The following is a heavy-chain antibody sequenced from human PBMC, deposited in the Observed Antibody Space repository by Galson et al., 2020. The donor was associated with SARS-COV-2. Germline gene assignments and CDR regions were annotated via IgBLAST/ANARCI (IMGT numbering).Heavy chain of an antibody. CDR2: INSDASST. J-gene: IGHJ4*02. CDR1: GFTFSSSW. D-gene: IGHD6-19*01. V-gene: IGHV3-74*01. CDR3: ARVGTRSGWKYYFDY. Sequence: TGGSLRLSCAASGFTFSSSWMHWVRQAPGKGLVWVSRINSDASSTSYADSVKGRFTISRDNAKNTLYLQMNSLRAEDTAVYYCARVGTRSGWKYYFDYWGQGTLVTVSS.